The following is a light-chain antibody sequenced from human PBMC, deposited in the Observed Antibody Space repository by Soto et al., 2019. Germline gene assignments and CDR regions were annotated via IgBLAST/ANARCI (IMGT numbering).Light chain of an antibody. CDR3: QQLNSYPFT. J-gene: IGKJ4*01. V-gene: IGKV1-9*01. CDR1: HDIISY. CDR2: GAS. Sequence: IQLTQSQSSLSASVGYRVTITCRASHDIISYLAWYQQKPGKAPKPLIYGASTLQSGVPSRFSGSGSRTDFTLTISSLQPEDFATYYCQQLNSYPFTFGGGTKVDIK.